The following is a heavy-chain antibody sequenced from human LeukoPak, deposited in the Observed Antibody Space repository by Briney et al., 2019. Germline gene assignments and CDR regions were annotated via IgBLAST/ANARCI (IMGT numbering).Heavy chain of an antibody. CDR2: ISAHNGNT. CDR1: GYTFTSYG. J-gene: IGHJ4*02. Sequence: ASVTVSCTASGYTFTSYGITWVRQAPGQGLEWMGWISAHNGNTNYARILQGRVTMTTDTSTTTAYMELRSLRSDDTAVYCCATNYYGSGSRYYFDYWGQGTLVTVSS. CDR3: ATNYYGSGSRYYFDY. V-gene: IGHV1-18*01. D-gene: IGHD3-10*01.